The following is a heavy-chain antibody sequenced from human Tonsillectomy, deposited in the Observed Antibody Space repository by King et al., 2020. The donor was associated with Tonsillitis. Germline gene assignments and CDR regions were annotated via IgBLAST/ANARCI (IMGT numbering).Heavy chain of an antibody. CDR3: ASMVGPAPGGY. Sequence: QLVQSGGGVVQPGRSLRLSCAASGFTFSSYGMHWVRQAPGKGLEWGAVISYDENIKYYADSVKSQFTISRDNSKNTLYLQMNSLRAEDTAVYYCASMVGPAPGGYWGRGTLVTVSS. CDR1: GFTFSSYG. CDR2: ISYDENIK. J-gene: IGHJ4*02. D-gene: IGHD2-15*01. V-gene: IGHV3-30*03.